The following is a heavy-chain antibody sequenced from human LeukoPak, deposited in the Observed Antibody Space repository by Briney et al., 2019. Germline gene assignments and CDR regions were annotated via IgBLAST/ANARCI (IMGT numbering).Heavy chain of an antibody. CDR1: GFTFSSYS. J-gene: IGHJ6*04. Sequence: GGSPRLSCAASGFTFSSYSMNWVRQAPGKGLEWVSYISSSSSTIYYADSVKGRFTISRDNAKNSLYLQMNSLTTEDTAVYYWARGMVVAAIPSRQMDVWGKGTTVTISS. CDR2: ISSSSSTI. CDR3: ARGMVVAAIPSRQMDV. D-gene: IGHD2-21*02. V-gene: IGHV3-48*01.